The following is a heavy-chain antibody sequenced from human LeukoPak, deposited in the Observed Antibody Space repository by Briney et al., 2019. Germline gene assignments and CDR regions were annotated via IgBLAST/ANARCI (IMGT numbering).Heavy chain of an antibody. J-gene: IGHJ4*02. Sequence: NPSETLSLTCTVSGGSISSSTYFWGWIRQPPGKGLEWIGTIYYSGSTYYNPSLKSRVTISVDSSKNQFSLRLSSVTAADTAVYYCARSIAQDRIAARHAPFDYWGQGTLVTVSS. V-gene: IGHV4-39*07. D-gene: IGHD6-6*01. CDR3: ARSIAQDRIAARHAPFDY. CDR2: IYYSGST. CDR1: GGSISSSTYF.